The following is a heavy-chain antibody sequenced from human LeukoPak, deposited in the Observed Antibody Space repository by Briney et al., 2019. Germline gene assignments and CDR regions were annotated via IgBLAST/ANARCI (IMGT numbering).Heavy chain of an antibody. Sequence: ASVKVSCKASGYTFTSYYMHWVRHAPGQGLEWVGIINPSGGSTSYAQKFQGRVTMTRDTSTSTVYMELSGLRSDGTAVYYCASSRETTVTPNLDYWGQGTLVAVSS. CDR1: GYTFTSYY. CDR3: ASSRETTVTPNLDY. CDR2: INPSGGST. J-gene: IGHJ4*02. D-gene: IGHD4-17*01. V-gene: IGHV1-46*03.